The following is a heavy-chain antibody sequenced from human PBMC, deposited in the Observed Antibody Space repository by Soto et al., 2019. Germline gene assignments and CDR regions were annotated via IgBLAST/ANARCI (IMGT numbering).Heavy chain of an antibody. D-gene: IGHD1-1*01. CDR3: ARRAETNGWNGFGADKYYFDF. CDR1: GYTFPSYD. CDR2: MNPNTGNS. J-gene: IGHJ4*02. Sequence: ASVKVSCKASGYTFPSYDIYWVRQATGQGLEWMGWMNPNTGNSAYAQKFQGRVTVTSDTSINTVHMELSSLRSEDTAVYYCARRAETNGWNGFGADKYYFDFWGQGTLVTVSS. V-gene: IGHV1-8*01.